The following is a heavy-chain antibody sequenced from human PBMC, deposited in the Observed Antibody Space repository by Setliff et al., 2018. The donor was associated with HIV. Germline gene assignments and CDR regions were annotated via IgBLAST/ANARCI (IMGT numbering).Heavy chain of an antibody. CDR1: GFTVSSNY. CDR2: IYSAGST. Sequence: GESLKISCAASGFTVSSNYVNWVRQAPGKGLEWVSLIYSAGSTYYAESVKGRFTISRDNSKNTVYLQMNSLRAEDTAVYYCARDRGEGYSPDAFDIWSQGTMVTVSS. CDR3: ARDRGEGYSPDAFDI. J-gene: IGHJ3*02. D-gene: IGHD3-10*01. V-gene: IGHV3-66*02.